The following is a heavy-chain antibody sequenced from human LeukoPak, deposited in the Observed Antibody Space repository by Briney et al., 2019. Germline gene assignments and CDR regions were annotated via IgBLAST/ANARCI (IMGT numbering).Heavy chain of an antibody. CDR3: ARQSSLRYFDWLSQNRPYYMDV. Sequence: PSETLSLTCTVSGGSISSSSYYWGWIRQPPGKGLEWIGEINHSGSTNYKPSLKSRVTISVDTSKNQFSLKLSSVTAADTAVYYCARQSSLRYFDWLSQNRPYYMDVWGKGTTVTISS. D-gene: IGHD3-9*01. V-gene: IGHV4-39*01. CDR1: GGSISSSSYY. CDR2: INHSGST. J-gene: IGHJ6*03.